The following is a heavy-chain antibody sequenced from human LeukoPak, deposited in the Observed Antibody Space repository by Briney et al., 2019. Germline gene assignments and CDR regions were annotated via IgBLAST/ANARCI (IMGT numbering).Heavy chain of an antibody. J-gene: IGHJ4*02. Sequence: GGSLRLSCAASGFTFSSYAMHWVRQAPGKGLEWGAVISYDGSNKYYADSGKGRFTISRDNSKNTLYLQMNSLRAEDTAVYYCASWYYYGSGSYYGDYWGQGTLVTVSS. CDR2: ISYDGSNK. V-gene: IGHV3-30*01. CDR1: GFTFSSYA. CDR3: ASWYYYGSGSYYGDY. D-gene: IGHD3-10*01.